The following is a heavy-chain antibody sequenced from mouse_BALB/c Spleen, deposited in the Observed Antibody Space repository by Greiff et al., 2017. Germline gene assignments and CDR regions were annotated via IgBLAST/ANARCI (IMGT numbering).Heavy chain of an antibody. CDR2: IDPENGDT. J-gene: IGHJ2*01. CDR1: GFNIKDYY. V-gene: IGHV14-4*02. Sequence: VQLQQSGAELVRSGASVKLSCTASGFNIKDYYMHWVKQRPEQGLEWIGWIDPENGDTEYAPKFQGKATMTADTSSNTAYLQLSSLTSEDTAVYSCNEDYRYYWGQGTTLTVSS. D-gene: IGHD2-14*01. CDR3: NEDYRYY.